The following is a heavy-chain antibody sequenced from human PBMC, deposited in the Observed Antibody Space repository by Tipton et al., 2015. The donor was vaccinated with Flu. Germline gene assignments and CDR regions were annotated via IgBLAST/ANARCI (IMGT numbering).Heavy chain of an antibody. V-gene: IGHV4-4*07. CDR3: ARGSGLGHCTDGICYDAFDM. CDR2: IYASGST. J-gene: IGHJ3*02. Sequence: TLSLTCSVSGDSMSTYYWSWIRQPAGRGLEWIGRIYASGSTTYNPSLKSRVAMSLDTSKNQFSLKLSSVTAADTAVYYCARGSGLGHCTDGICYDAFDMWGQGTMVTVSS. CDR1: GDSMSTYY. D-gene: IGHD2-8*02.